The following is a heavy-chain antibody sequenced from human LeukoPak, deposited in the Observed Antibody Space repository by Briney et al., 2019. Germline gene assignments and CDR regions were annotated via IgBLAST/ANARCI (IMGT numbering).Heavy chain of an antibody. J-gene: IGHJ4*02. V-gene: IGHV4-39*01. CDR3: ASQPGYSYGSFDY. D-gene: IGHD5-18*01. CDR1: GGSISTNYYY. Sequence: SETLSLTCSVSGGSISTNYYYWGWIRQPPGNGLEWIGSIYHTGSTYYNPSLKSRGTISVDTSKNQLSLKLTSLTAADTAVYYCASQPGYSYGSFDYWGQGTLVTVSP. CDR2: IYHTGST.